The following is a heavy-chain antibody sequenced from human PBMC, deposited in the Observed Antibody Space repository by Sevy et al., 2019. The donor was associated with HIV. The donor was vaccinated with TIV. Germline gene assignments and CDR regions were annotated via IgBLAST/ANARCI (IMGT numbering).Heavy chain of an antibody. CDR1: GYTFTSYD. J-gene: IGHJ6*03. V-gene: IGHV1-8*03. CDR3: ARGNMVRGVIRLDYYYYYMDV. Sequence: ASVKVSCKASGYTFTSYDINWVRQATGQGLEWMGWMNPNSGNTGYAQKFQGRVTITRNTSISTAYMEQSSLRSEDTAVYYCARGNMVRGVIRLDYYYYYMDVWGKGTTVTVSS. CDR2: MNPNSGNT. D-gene: IGHD3-10*01.